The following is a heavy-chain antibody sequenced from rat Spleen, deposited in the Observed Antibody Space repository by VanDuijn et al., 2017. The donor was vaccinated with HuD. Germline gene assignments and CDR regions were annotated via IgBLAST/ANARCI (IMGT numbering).Heavy chain of an antibody. D-gene: IGHD1-2*01. V-gene: IGHV5-31*01. CDR3: ARPCSRRYVMDA. Sequence: EVQLVESGGGLVQPGRSLRLACVASGFTFNNYWMTWIRQAPTKGLEWVAYISIGGGTAFFRDSVKGRFTISRDNAKSTLYLQMNSLRSEDTATYYCARPCSRRYVMDAWGQGASVTVSS. CDR2: ISIGGGTA. J-gene: IGHJ4*01. CDR1: GFTFNNYW.